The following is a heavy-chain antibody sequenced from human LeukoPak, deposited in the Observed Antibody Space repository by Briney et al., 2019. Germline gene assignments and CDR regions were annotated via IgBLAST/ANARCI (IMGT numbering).Heavy chain of an antibody. CDR1: GFTFSSYW. D-gene: IGHD1-26*01. J-gene: IGHJ6*02. V-gene: IGHV3-7*01. CDR3: ARDTAWELPFDYYYGMDV. CDR2: IKQDGSEK. Sequence: PGGSLRLSCAASGFTFSSYWMSSVRQAPGKGLEWVANIKQDGSEKYYVDSVKGRFTISRDNAKNSLYLQMNSLRAEDTAVYYCARDTAWELPFDYYYGMDVWGQGTTVTVSS.